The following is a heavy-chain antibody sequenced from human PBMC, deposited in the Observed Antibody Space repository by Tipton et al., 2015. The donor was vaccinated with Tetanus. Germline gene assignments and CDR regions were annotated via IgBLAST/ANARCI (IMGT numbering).Heavy chain of an antibody. CDR2: ITGSGDKT. Sequence: SLRLSCAASGFIFSSYGIHWVRQAPGKGLEWLSAITGSGDKTFYADSVKGRFTISRDNSENTLYLQMNSLRAEDTATYYCVNWWRTVVRDWWGQGTLVTVSS. D-gene: IGHD2-8*02. J-gene: IGHJ4*02. CDR3: VNWWRTVVRDW. CDR1: GFIFSSYG. V-gene: IGHV3-23*01.